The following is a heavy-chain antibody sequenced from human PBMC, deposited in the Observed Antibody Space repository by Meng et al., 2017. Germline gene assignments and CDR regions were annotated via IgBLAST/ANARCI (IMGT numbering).Heavy chain of an antibody. Sequence: GGSLRLSCAASGFTFSSYAMHWVRQAPGKGLEYVSAISSNGGSTYYANSVKGRFTISRDNSKNTLYLQMGSLRAEDMAVYYCARAEGGYYYFDYWGQGTLVTVSS. V-gene: IGHV3-64*01. CDR3: ARAEGGYYYFDY. CDR1: GFTFSSYA. J-gene: IGHJ4*02. D-gene: IGHD3-16*01. CDR2: ISSNGGST.